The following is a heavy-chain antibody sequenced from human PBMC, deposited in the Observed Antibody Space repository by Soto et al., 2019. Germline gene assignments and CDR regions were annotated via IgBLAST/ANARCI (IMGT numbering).Heavy chain of an antibody. CDR3: AKGSTLYYDYVWGSYRSDYFDY. CDR2: ISGSGGST. V-gene: IGHV3-23*01. J-gene: IGHJ4*02. CDR1: GFTFSSYA. D-gene: IGHD3-16*02. Sequence: GGSLRLSCAASGFTFSSYAMSWVRQAPGKGLEWVSAISGSGGSTYYADSVKGRFTISRDNSKNTLYLQMNSLRAEDTAVYYCAKGSTLYYDYVWGSYRSDYFDYWGQGTLVTVSS.